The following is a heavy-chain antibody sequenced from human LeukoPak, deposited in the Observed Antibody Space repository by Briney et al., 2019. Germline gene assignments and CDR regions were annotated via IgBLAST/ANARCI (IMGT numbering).Heavy chain of an antibody. CDR3: ARMVVPHRFDY. J-gene: IGHJ4*02. CDR1: GFTFSDYY. V-gene: IGHV3-11*01. D-gene: IGHD2-2*01. CDR2: ITGSGRTI. Sequence: GGSLRLSCAASGFTFSDYYMSRIRQAPGKGLEWLSYITGSGRTIYYADSVKGRFTISRDNAKNSLYLQMNSLRAEDTAVYYCARMVVPHRFDYWGQGNLVTVSS.